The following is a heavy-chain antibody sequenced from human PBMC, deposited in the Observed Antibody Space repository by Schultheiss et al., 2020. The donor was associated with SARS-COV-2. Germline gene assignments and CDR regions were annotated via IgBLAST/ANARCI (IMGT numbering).Heavy chain of an antibody. CDR3: ARDTSYCGGDCFRYFDY. D-gene: IGHD2-21*01. Sequence: SQTLSLTCAIPGDSVSSNSAAWNWIRQSPSRGLEWLGRTYYRSKWYNDYAVSVKSRITINPDTSKNQFSLQLNSVTPEDTAVYYCARDTSYCGGDCFRYFDYWGQGTLVTVSS. CDR1: GDSVSSNSAA. V-gene: IGHV6-1*01. J-gene: IGHJ4*02. CDR2: TYYRSKWYN.